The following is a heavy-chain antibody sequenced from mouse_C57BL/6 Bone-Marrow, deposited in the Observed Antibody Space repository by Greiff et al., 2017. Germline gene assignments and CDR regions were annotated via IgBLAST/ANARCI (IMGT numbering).Heavy chain of an antibody. Sequence: VQLQQSGPVLVKPGASVKMSCKASGYTFTDYYMNWVKQSHGKSLEWIGVINPYNGGTSYNQKFKGKATLTVDKSSSTAYMELNSLTSEDSAVYYCARSRESYYYGSSPWYFDVWGTGTTVTVSS. D-gene: IGHD1-1*01. CDR1: GYTFTDYY. V-gene: IGHV1-19*01. J-gene: IGHJ1*03. CDR3: ARSRESYYYGSSPWYFDV. CDR2: INPYNGGT.